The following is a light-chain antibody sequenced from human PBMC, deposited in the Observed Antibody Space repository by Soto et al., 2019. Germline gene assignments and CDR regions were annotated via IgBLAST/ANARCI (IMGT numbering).Light chain of an antibody. CDR3: VLYMGSGISV. CDR2: STN. Sequence: QTVVTQEPSFSVSPGRTVTLTCGLSSGSVCTSYYPSWYQQTPGQAPRTLIYSTNTRSSGVPDRFSGSILGNKAALTIAGAQADDESDYYCVLYMGSGISVFGAGTKLTVL. V-gene: IGLV8-61*01. J-gene: IGLJ2*01. CDR1: SGSVCTSYY.